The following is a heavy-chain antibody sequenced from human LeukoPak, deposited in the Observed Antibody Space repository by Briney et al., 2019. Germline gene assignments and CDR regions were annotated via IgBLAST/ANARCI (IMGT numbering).Heavy chain of an antibody. CDR3: ARLRQIVAANADPSSGFDR. D-gene: IGHD6-25*01. CDR2: ISHSERT. V-gene: IGHV4-34*01. J-gene: IGHJ4*02. CDR1: GGSFSGYY. Sequence: SETLSLTCAVYGGSFSGYYWTWIRQPPGKGLEWIGEISHSERTNSNPSLKSRVTMSLDTSKNQFSLKLTSVTAADTAVYYCARLRQIVAANADPSSGFDRWGQGTLVTVSS.